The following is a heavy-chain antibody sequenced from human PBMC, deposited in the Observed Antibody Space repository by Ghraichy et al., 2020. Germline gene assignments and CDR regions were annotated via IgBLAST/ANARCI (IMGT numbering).Heavy chain of an antibody. V-gene: IGHV3-23*01. J-gene: IGHJ5*02. CDR3: AHDFWSGYYSNYFDP. Sequence: GGSLRLSCAASGFTLSSYAMTWVRQAPGKGLEWVSAISGSGGTTYYADSVKGRFTISRDNSKNTLYLQMNSLRAEDTAVYYCAHDFWSGYYSNYFDPWGQGTLVTVSS. D-gene: IGHD3-3*01. CDR2: ISGSGGTT. CDR1: GFTLSSYA.